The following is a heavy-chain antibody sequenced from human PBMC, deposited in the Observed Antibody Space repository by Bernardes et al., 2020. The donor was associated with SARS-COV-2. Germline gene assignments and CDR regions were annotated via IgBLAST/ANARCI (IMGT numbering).Heavy chain of an antibody. J-gene: IGHJ5*02. CDR1: GGSISSSNFY. D-gene: IGHD5-12*01. CDR3: ARRVYGSAYGGQFDP. CDR2: IFYNGNT. V-gene: IGHV4-39*01. Sequence: SETLSLTCTVSGGSISSSNFYWGWIRQPPGQGLEWLGTIFYNGNTYYNPSLKSRVTISIDTSKNQFSRKLSSVTAADTAVYYCARRVYGSAYGGQFDPW.